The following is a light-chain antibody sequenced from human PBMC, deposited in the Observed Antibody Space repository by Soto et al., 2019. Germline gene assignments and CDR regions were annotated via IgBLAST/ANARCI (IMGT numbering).Light chain of an antibody. CDR1: SSDFGGYNY. V-gene: IGLV2-14*03. CDR3: SSYAGTNNYV. J-gene: IGLJ1*01. Sequence: QSVLTQPASVSGSPGQSNTISCTGTSSDFGGYNYVSWYQQYPGKVPKLLIYHVSNRPSGVSNRFSGSKSGNTASLTISGLQAEDEADYFYSSYAGTNNYVFGTGTKVTVL. CDR2: HVS.